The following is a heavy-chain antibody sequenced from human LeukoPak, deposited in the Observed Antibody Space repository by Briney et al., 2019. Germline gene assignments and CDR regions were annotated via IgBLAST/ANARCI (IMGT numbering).Heavy chain of an antibody. D-gene: IGHD1-26*01. V-gene: IGHV1-2*02. CDR2: INPNSGGT. J-gene: IGHJ4*02. CDR3: ARVTSGSYCGRSYNFDY. Sequence: EASVKVSCKASGYTFTGYYMHWVRQATGQGLEWMGWINPNSGGTNYAQKFQGRVTMTRDTSISTAYMELRRLRSDDTGVYYCARVTSGSYCGRSYNFDYWGQGTLVTVSS. CDR1: GYTFTGYY.